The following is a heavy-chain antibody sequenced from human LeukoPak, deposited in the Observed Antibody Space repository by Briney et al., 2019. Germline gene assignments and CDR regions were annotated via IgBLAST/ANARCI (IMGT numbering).Heavy chain of an antibody. CDR2: ISAYNGNT. CDR1: GGTFSSYA. D-gene: IGHD3-9*01. V-gene: IGHV1-18*01. CDR3: ARDFEELPWYFDY. J-gene: IGHJ4*02. Sequence: ASVKVSCTASGGTFSSYAISWVRQAPGQGLEWMGWISAYNGNTNYAQKLQGRVTMTTDTSTSTAYMELRSLRSDDTAVYYCARDFEELPWYFDYWGQGTLVTVSS.